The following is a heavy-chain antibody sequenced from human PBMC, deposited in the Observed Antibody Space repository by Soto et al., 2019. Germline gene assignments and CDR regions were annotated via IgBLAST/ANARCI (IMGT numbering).Heavy chain of an antibody. V-gene: IGHV1-69*13. Sequence: SVKVSCKASGGTFSSYAISWVRQAPGQGLEWMGGIIPIFGTAHYAQKFQGRVTITADESTSTAYMELSSLRSEDTAVYYCARPGVYDSSGYYRFDYWGQGTLVTVSS. J-gene: IGHJ4*02. CDR3: ARPGVYDSSGYYRFDY. CDR1: GGTFSSYA. D-gene: IGHD3-22*01. CDR2: IIPIFGTA.